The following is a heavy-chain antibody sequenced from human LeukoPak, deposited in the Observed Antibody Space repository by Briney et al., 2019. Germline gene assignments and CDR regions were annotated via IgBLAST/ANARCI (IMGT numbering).Heavy chain of an antibody. Sequence: GGSLRLSCAASGFTFSSYGMHWVRQAPGKGLEWVAVISYDGSNKYYADSVKGRFTISRDNSKNTLYLQMNSLRAEDTAVYYCAKLLMYYYDSSGYSYDAFDIWGQGTMVTVSS. J-gene: IGHJ3*02. CDR3: AKLLMYYYDSSGYSYDAFDI. D-gene: IGHD3-22*01. CDR2: ISYDGSNK. V-gene: IGHV3-30*18. CDR1: GFTFSSYG.